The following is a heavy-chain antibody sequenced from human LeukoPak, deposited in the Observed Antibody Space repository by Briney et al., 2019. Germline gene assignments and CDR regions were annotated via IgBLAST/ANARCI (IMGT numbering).Heavy chain of an antibody. CDR2: ISSSSYI. Sequence: ETLSLACTVSGGSISSSSYYWGWIRQPPGKGLEWVSSISSSSYIYYADSVRGRFIISRDNSKNTLYLQMNSLRAEDTAVYYCARRAGSYSHSYDYWGQGTLVTVSS. J-gene: IGHJ4*02. CDR1: GGSISSSSYY. D-gene: IGHD2-15*01. V-gene: IGHV3-69-1*02. CDR3: ARRAGSYSHSYDY.